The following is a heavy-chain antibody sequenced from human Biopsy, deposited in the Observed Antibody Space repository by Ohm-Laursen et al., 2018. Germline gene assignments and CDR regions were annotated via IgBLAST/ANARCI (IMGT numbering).Heavy chain of an antibody. J-gene: IGHJ3*02. D-gene: IGHD3-22*01. V-gene: IGHV4-59*12. CDR2: IYYSEST. CDR3: ARWTPEYDSSRYYLDAFDI. Sequence: TLSLTCPVSGVSISTYYWSWIRQSPGRGLEWIAYIYYSESTSYNPSLKSRVTLSMDTSKRQFSLKLSFVTAADTAVYYCARWTPEYDSSRYYLDAFDIWGQGTKVTVSS. CDR1: GVSISTYY.